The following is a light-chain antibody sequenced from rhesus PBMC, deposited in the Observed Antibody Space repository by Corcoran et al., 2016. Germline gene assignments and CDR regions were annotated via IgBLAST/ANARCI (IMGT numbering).Light chain of an antibody. J-gene: IGKJ1*01. Sequence: DIVMTQSPDSLAVSLGERVTINCKSSQSLLYSSTNKNYLAWYQQKPGQAPKLLIYWASTRESGVPNRFSGSGSGTDFTLTISGLQAEDVAVYYCHQYYITPWTFGQGTKVEIK. CDR3: HQYYITPWT. CDR1: QSLLYSSTNKNY. CDR2: WAS. V-gene: IGKV4-1*01.